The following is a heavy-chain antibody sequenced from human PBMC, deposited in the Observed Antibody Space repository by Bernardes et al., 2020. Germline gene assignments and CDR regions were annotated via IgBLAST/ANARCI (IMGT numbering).Heavy chain of an antibody. CDR1: GFTFSSYG. Sequence: GGSLRLSCAASGFTFSSYGMHWVRQAPGKGLEWVAVISYDGSNKYYADSVKGRFTISRDNSKNTLYLQMNSLRAEDTAVYYCATSQSYSSGWYRFYWGQGTLVTVSS. D-gene: IGHD6-19*01. CDR3: ATSQSYSSGWYRFY. J-gene: IGHJ4*02. CDR2: ISYDGSNK. V-gene: IGHV3-30*03.